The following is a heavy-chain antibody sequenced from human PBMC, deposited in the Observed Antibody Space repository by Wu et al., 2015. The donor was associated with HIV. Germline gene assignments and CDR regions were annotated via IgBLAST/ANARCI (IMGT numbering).Heavy chain of an antibody. CDR3: ARVELGIFQFPLQHAFDI. CDR1: GYNFFSYG. Sequence: QVQLVQSGAEVKKPGASVKVSCKASGYNFFSYGISWVRQAPGQGLEWMGWISAYNGNTNYAQKLQGRVTMTTDTSTSTAHMDLRGLRSDDTAVYYCARVELGIFQFPLQHAFDIWGQGTKVIVSS. V-gene: IGHV1-18*01. CDR2: ISAYNGNT. D-gene: IGHD7-27*01. J-gene: IGHJ3*02.